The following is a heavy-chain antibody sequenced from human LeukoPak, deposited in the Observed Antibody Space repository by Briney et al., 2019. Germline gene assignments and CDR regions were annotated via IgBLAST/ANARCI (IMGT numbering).Heavy chain of an antibody. J-gene: IGHJ4*02. CDR3: ARFLGYCSSTSCHYYFDY. CDR2: INPSGGST. CDR1: GYTSTSYY. Sequence: ASVKVSCKASGYTSTSYYMHWVRQAPGQGLEWMGIINPSGGSTSYAQKFQGRVTMTRDTSTSTVYMELSSLRSEDTAVYYCARFLGYCSSTSCHYYFDYWGQGTLVTVSS. D-gene: IGHD2-2*03. V-gene: IGHV1-46*03.